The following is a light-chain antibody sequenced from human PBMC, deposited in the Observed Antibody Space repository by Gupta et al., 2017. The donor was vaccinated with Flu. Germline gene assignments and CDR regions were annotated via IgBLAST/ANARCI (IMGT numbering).Light chain of an antibody. Sequence: EVVMTQSPATLSVSPGERATLSCRASQSISSNLAWYQQKPGQAPRLLLYGASTRATGIPARFSGSGSGTEFTLTISSLQSEDFAVYYCQQYNNWLVGGGTKVEIK. J-gene: IGKJ4*01. V-gene: IGKV3-15*01. CDR2: GAS. CDR3: QQYNNWL. CDR1: QSISSN.